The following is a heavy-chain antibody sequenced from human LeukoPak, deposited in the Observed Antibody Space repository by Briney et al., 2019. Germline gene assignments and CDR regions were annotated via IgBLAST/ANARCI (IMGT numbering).Heavy chain of an antibody. CDR3: ARVDYYYDMDV. CDR1: AGSISSRNW. CDR2: MSHSGSN. V-gene: IGHV4-4*02. Sequence: TTSETLSLTCAVSAGSISSRNWWRWVRQSPGKGLEWIGEMSHSGSNNYNPSLESRVTMSVDKSKNQFSLTLSSVTAADTAVYYCARVDYYYDMDVWGQGTTVTVSS. J-gene: IGHJ6*02.